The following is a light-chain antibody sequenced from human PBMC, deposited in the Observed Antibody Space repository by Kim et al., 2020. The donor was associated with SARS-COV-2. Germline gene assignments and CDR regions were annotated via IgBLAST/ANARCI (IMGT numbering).Light chain of an antibody. CDR3: QQRSNWQRT. V-gene: IGKV3-11*01. J-gene: IGKJ1*01. CDR2: DAS. Sequence: SPGERAALSCRASQSVSSYLAGYQQKPGQAPRLLSYDASNRATGIPARFSGSGSGTDFTLTISSLGPEDFAVYCCQQRSNWQRTFGQGTKVDIK. CDR1: QSVSSY.